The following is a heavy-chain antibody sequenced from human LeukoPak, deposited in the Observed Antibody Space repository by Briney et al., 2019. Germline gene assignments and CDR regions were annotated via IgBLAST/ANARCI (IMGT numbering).Heavy chain of an antibody. CDR3: ARDVYYYGSGSYRRFDY. Sequence: QAGGSLRLSCAASGFTFSSYSMNWVRQAPGKGLEWVSYISSSSSTIYYADSVKGRFTISRDNAKNSLYLQMNSLRAEDTAVYYCARDVYYYGSGSYRRFDYWSQGTLVTVSS. CDR2: ISSSSSTI. J-gene: IGHJ4*02. CDR1: GFTFSSYS. D-gene: IGHD3-10*01. V-gene: IGHV3-48*01.